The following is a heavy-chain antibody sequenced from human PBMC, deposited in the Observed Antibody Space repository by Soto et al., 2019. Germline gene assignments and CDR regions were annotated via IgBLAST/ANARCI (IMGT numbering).Heavy chain of an antibody. CDR2: IYSSGTT. CDR3: ATITGYSTSFDL. CDR1: GGSISGFY. V-gene: IGHV4-59*01. D-gene: IGHD5-12*01. J-gene: IGHJ5*02. Sequence: SETLSLTCTVSGGSISGFYWTWIRQPPGKGLEWLGYIYSSGTTDYNPSLKSRVSISIDPSKSQFSLRLNSVTGADTAVYYCATITGYSTSFDLWGQGALVTVSS.